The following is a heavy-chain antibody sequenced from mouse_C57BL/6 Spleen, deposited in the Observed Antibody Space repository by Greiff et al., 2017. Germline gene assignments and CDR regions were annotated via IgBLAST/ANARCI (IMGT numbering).Heavy chain of an antibody. J-gene: IGHJ1*03. Sequence: LQESGPELVKPGASVKISCKASGYAFSSSWMNWVKQRPGKGLEWIGRIYPGDGDTNYNGKFKGKATLTADKSSSTAYMQLSSLTSEDSAVYFCARGENYWYFDVWGTGTTVTVSS. CDR1: GYAFSSSW. CDR3: ARGENYWYFDV. D-gene: IGHD2-13*01. V-gene: IGHV1-82*01. CDR2: IYPGDGDT.